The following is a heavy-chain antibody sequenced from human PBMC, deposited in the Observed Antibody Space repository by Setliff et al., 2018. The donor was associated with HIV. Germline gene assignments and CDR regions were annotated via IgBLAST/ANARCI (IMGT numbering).Heavy chain of an antibody. Sequence: PSETLSLTCTVSGGSINSTSYYWGWIRQPPGNGLEWIGSIYHAGSTYYKPSLKSRVTISVDTSKNQFSLKLSSVTAENTAVYYSARHPFTNYFDYWGQGTLVTVSS. CDR2: IYHAGST. D-gene: IGHD3-10*01. J-gene: IGHJ4*02. CDR1: GGSINSTSYY. V-gene: IGHV4-39*01. CDR3: ARHPFTNYFDY.